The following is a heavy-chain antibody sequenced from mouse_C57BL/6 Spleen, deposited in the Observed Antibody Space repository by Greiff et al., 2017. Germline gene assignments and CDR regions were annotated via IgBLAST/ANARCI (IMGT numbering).Heavy chain of an antibody. CDR1: GYTFTSYD. V-gene: IGHV1-85*01. CDR2: IYPRDGST. CDR3: ARGGGVHFDY. J-gene: IGHJ2*01. Sequence: QVQLQQSGPELVKPGASVTLSCKASGYTFTSYDINWVKQRPGQGLEWIGWIYPRDGSTEYNEKFKGKATLTVDTSSSTAYMERHSLTSEDSAVYFCARGGGVHFDYWGQGTTLTVSS. D-gene: IGHD2-14*01.